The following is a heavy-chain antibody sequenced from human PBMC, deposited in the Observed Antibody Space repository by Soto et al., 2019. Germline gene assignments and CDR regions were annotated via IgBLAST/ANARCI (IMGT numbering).Heavy chain of an antibody. Sequence: QVQLVQSGAEVKTPGASVKVSCKASGYTFTSYDMNWVRQAPGQGLEWMGWMNPNSGNTGYAQKFQGRLTMTRDTAISIAHMELSSLRNEDTAVYYCASSDGYNFNWLESWGQGTLVTVSA. J-gene: IGHJ5*01. D-gene: IGHD2-21*01. CDR3: ASSDGYNFNWLES. V-gene: IGHV1-8*01. CDR1: GYTFTSYD. CDR2: MNPNSGNT.